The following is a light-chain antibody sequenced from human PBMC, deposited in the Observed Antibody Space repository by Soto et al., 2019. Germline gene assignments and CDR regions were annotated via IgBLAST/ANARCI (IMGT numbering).Light chain of an antibody. CDR2: DAS. Sequence: DIQMTQSPSSLSASVGDRATITCQASQDIKKNVNWYQQKPGKVPKVLIYDASTLETGVPSRFSGSGSGTHFTFTISSLQTEDIGTYYCQQYDILPITFGRGTRLEIK. CDR3: QQYDILPIT. CDR1: QDIKKN. V-gene: IGKV1-33*01. J-gene: IGKJ5*01.